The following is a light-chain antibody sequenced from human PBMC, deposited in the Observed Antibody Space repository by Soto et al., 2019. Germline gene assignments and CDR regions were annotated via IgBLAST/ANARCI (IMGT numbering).Light chain of an antibody. CDR2: DAS. V-gene: IGKV3-11*01. CDR1: QSVSSY. CDR3: QQRSNWPRFT. J-gene: IGKJ3*01. Sequence: EIVLTQSPATLSLSPGERATLSCRASQSVSSYLAWYQQKPGQAPRLLIYDASNRATGIPARFSGSGSGTDFTLTISSLEPEDFAVYYCQQRSNWPRFTFGPGTKVGI.